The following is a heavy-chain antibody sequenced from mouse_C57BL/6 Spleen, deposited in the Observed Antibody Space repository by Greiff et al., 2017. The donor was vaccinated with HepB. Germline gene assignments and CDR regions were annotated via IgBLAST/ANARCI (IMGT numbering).Heavy chain of an antibody. CDR3: ARWTTVVDGAMDY. V-gene: IGHV1-64*01. CDR2: IHPNSGST. D-gene: IGHD1-1*01. J-gene: IGHJ4*01. CDR1: GYTFTSYW. Sequence: QVQLQQPGAELVKPGASVKLSCKASGYTFTSYWMHWVKQRPGQGLEWIGMIHPNSGSTNYNEKFKSKATLTVDKSSSTAYMQLSSLTSEDSAVYYCARWTTVVDGAMDYWGQGTSVTVSS.